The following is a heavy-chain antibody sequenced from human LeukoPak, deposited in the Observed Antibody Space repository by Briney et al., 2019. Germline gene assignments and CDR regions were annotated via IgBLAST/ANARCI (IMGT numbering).Heavy chain of an antibody. CDR3: AKVYGSGSYYKGFDY. CDR2: ISWNSGSI. V-gene: IGHV3-9*01. Sequence: GGSLRLSSAASGFTFDDYAMHWVRQAPGKGLEWVSGISWNSGSIGYADSVKGRFTISRDNAKNSLYLQMNSLRAEDTALYYCAKVYGSGSYYKGFDYWGQGTLVTVSS. D-gene: IGHD3-10*01. J-gene: IGHJ4*02. CDR1: GFTFDDYA.